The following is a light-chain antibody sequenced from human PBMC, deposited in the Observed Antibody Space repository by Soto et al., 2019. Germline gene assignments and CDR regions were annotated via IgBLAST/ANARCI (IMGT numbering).Light chain of an antibody. Sequence: DIVMTQSPDSLAVSLGERATINCKSSQSVLYSSNNKNYLAWYQQKPGQPPKLLIYWASTRESGVPDRFSGSGPGTDFTLTTSSLQAEDVAVDYGQQYYSTPHACGQGTKLEIK. CDR3: QQYYSTPHA. V-gene: IGKV4-1*01. J-gene: IGKJ2*01. CDR1: QSVLYSSNNKNY. CDR2: WAS.